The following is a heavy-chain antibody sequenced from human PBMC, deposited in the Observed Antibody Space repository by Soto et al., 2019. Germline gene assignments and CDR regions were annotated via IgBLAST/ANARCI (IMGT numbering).Heavy chain of an antibody. V-gene: IGHV3-11*01. CDR1: GFTFSDYY. J-gene: IGHJ4*02. CDR2: ISSSGSTI. D-gene: IGHD1-1*01. CDR3: ARAVNEGLFLNYFDY. Sequence: QVQLVESGGGLVKPGGSLRLSCAASGFTFSDYYMSWIRQAPGKGLEWVSYISSSGSTIYYADSVKGRFIISGDNAKISLYLQMNSLRAEDTAVYYCARAVNEGLFLNYFDYWGQGTLVTVSS.